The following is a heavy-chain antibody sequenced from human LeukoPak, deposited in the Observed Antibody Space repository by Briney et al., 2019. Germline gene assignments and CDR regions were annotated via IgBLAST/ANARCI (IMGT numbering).Heavy chain of an antibody. CDR1: GYTFTSYY. Sequence: GASVKVSCKASGYTFTSYYMHWVRQAPGQGLEWMGIINPSGGSTSYAQKFQGRVTMTRDTSTSTVYMELSSLRSEDTAVYYCARAPSLESSGWYVSDYWGQGTLVTVSS. J-gene: IGHJ4*02. V-gene: IGHV1-46*01. CDR3: ARAPSLESSGWYVSDY. CDR2: INPSGGST. D-gene: IGHD6-19*01.